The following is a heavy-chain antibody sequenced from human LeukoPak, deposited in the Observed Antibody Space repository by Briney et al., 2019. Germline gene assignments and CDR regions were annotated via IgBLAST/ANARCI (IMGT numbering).Heavy chain of an antibody. J-gene: IGHJ6*03. CDR1: GFTFSNYW. Sequence: PGGSLRLSCAASGFTFSNYWMKWVRQGPGKGPEWVASINNDGSGKYFVDSVKDRFTIYRDNAKNSLYLQINSLKVEDTAIYYCARDDGDVWGIGTTVTVSS. CDR3: ARDDGDV. V-gene: IGHV3-7*01. CDR2: INNDGSGK.